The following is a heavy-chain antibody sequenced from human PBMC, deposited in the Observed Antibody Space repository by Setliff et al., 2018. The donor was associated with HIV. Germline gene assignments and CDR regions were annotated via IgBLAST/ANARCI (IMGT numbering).Heavy chain of an antibody. CDR1: GDTVRNFS. CDR2: IIPLFGDP. D-gene: IGHD2-8*01. J-gene: IGHJ4*02. CDR3: ARGNGHFDS. Sequence: GASVKVSCKPSGDTVRNFSVNWVRQAPGQGLEWMGGIIPLFGDPTYAQKFQGRLTIIADESTSTGYMELSSLRSEDTAVYYCARGNGHFDSWGQGSLVTVSS. V-gene: IGHV1-69*13.